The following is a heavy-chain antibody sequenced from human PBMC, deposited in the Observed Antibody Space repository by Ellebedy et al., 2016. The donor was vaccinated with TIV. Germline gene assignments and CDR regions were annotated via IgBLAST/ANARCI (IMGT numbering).Heavy chain of an antibody. V-gene: IGHV3-48*01. J-gene: IGHJ3*02. Sequence: GESLKLSCAASGFTFGNHNMNWVRQAPGKGLEWIAYISSSHSTIYYADSVKGRFTISRDNAENSLHLQMNSLRAEDTAVYFCARDRSDAFDIWGQGTLVTVSS. CDR3: ARDRSDAFDI. CDR1: GFTFGNHN. CDR2: ISSSHSTI.